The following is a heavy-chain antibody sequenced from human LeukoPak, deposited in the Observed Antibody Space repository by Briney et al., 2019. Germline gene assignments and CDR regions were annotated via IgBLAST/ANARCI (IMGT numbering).Heavy chain of an antibody. CDR1: GFTFSSSA. CDR2: ISGGGGRT. D-gene: IGHD3-22*01. Sequence: PGGSLRLSCTASGFTFSSSAMNWVRQAPGKGLEWVSSISGGGGRTYYADSVKGRFTISRDNSKSTLYLQMNSLRAEDTALYYCVKAPFYYDNLYFDYRGQGTLVTVSS. V-gene: IGHV3-23*01. J-gene: IGHJ4*02. CDR3: VKAPFYYDNLYFDY.